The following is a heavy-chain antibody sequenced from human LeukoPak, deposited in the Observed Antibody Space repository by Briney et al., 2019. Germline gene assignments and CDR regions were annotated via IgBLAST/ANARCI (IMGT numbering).Heavy chain of an antibody. CDR1: GFTFSRYE. CDR3: YSSVFDC. J-gene: IGHJ4*02. D-gene: IGHD6-19*01. CDR2: ISSSGSTI. Sequence: GGSLRLSCAAPGFTFSRYEMIWVRQAPGKGLEWVSCISSSGSTIYYADSVKGRFTISRDNAKNSLYLQMNSLRADDTAVYFCYSSVFDCWGQGTLVTVSS. V-gene: IGHV3-48*03.